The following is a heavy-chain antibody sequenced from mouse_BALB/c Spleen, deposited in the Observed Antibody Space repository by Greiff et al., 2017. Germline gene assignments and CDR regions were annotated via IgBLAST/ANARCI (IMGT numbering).Heavy chain of an antibody. Sequence: EVQRVESGGGLVKPGGSLKLSCAASGFTFSDYYMYWVRQTPEKRLEWVATISDGGSYTYYPDSVKGRFTISRDNAKNNLYLQMSSLKSEDTAMYYCARDDSSGYAWFAYWGQGTLVTVSA. CDR2: ISDGGSYT. CDR1: GFTFSDYY. V-gene: IGHV5-4*02. CDR3: ARDDSSGYAWFAY. D-gene: IGHD3-2*01. J-gene: IGHJ3*01.